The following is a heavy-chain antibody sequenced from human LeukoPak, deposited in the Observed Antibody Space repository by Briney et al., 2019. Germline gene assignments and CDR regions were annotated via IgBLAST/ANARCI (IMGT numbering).Heavy chain of an antibody. CDR3: AAASSGWYRYYYYGMDV. J-gene: IGHJ6*02. Sequence: SVKVSCKASGFTFASSAMQWVRQARGQRLEWIGWIVVGSGNTNYAQKFQERVTVTRDMSTSTAYMELSSLRSEDTAVYYCAAASSGWYRYYYYGMDVWGQGTTVTVSS. CDR2: IVVGSGNT. V-gene: IGHV1-58*02. D-gene: IGHD6-19*01. CDR1: GFTFASSA.